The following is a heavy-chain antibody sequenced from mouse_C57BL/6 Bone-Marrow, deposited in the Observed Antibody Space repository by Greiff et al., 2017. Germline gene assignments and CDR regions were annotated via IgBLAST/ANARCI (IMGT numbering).Heavy chain of an antibody. V-gene: IGHV3-6*01. D-gene: IGHD1-1*01. CDR3: ARRPVATKGYYFDY. CDR1: GYSITSGYY. Sequence: EVKLQESGPGLVKPSQSLSLTCSVTGYSITSGYYWNWIRQFPGNKLEWMGYISYDGSNNYNPSLKNRISITRDTSKNQFFLKLNSVTTEDTATYYCARRPVATKGYYFDYWGQGTTLTVSS. J-gene: IGHJ2*01. CDR2: ISYDGSN.